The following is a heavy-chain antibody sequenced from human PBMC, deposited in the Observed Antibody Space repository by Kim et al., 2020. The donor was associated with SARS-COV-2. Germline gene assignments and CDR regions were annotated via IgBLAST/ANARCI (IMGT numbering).Heavy chain of an antibody. D-gene: IGHD1-26*01. V-gene: IGHV3-53*01. J-gene: IGHJ4*02. Sequence: TYYADTVKGRFTISRDNSKNTLYLQMNSLRAEDTAVYYCARSVGTPFDYWGQGTLVTVSS. CDR3: ARSVGTPFDY. CDR2: T.